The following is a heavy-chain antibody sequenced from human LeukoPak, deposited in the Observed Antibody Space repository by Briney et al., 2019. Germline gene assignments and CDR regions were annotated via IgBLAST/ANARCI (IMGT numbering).Heavy chain of an antibody. Sequence: QAGGSLRLSCEGSGFTFSNYWMGWVRQAPGKGLEWVAVISYDGSNKYYADSVKGRFTISRGNSKNTLYLQMNSLRAEDTAVYYCAGDEGGNWFDPWGQGTLVTVSS. CDR2: ISYDGSNK. J-gene: IGHJ5*02. CDR1: GFTFSNYW. D-gene: IGHD2-21*02. CDR3: AGDEGGNWFDP. V-gene: IGHV3-30-3*01.